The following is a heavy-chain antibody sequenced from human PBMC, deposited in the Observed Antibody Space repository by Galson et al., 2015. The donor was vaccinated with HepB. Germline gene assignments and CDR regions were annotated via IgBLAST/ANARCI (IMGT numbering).Heavy chain of an antibody. CDR3: ARGLEDWEPTLDY. J-gene: IGHJ4*02. Sequence: SLRLSCAASGFTFSSYGMHWVRQAPGKGLEWVAVIWYDGNLKYYADSVKGRFTISRDNSKNTLYLQINSLRAEDTAVYYCARGLEDWEPTLDYWDQGTLVTVSS. CDR2: IWYDGNLK. V-gene: IGHV3-33*01. D-gene: IGHD3/OR15-3a*01. CDR1: GFTFSSYG.